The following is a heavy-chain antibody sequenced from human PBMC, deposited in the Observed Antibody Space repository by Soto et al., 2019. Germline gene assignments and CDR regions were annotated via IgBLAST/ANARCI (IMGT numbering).Heavy chain of an antibody. CDR3: AREGASSGRNFDY. D-gene: IGHD3-22*01. J-gene: IGHJ4*02. CDR1: GFTFSSYG. CDR2: IWYDGSNK. V-gene: IGHV3-33*01. Sequence: QVQLVESGGGVVQPGRSLRLSCAASGFTFSSYGMHWVRQAPGKGLEWVAVIWYDGSNKYYADSVKGRFTISRDNSKNTLYVQMNSLRAEDTAVYYCAREGASSGRNFDYWGQGTLVTVSS.